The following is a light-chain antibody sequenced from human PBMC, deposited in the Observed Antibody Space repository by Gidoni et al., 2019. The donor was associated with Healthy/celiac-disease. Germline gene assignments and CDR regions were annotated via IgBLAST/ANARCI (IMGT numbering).Light chain of an antibody. CDR1: QSVSGY. V-gene: IGKV3-11*01. Sequence: EIVLTQSPPPLSFAPGERATHSCRASQSVSGYLDWYQQIPGQAPRLLIDDASNRATGITARFSGSGSGTDFNLTISSLEPEDFAVYYCQQRRNWPQEITFGGGTKVEIK. CDR3: QQRRNWPQEIT. J-gene: IGKJ4*01. CDR2: DAS.